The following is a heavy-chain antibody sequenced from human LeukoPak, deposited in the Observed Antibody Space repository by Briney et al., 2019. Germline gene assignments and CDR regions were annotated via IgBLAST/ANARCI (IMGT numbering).Heavy chain of an antibody. V-gene: IGHV3-30*18. Sequence: GGSLRLSCAASGFPFSGYGMHWVRQAPGKGLEWVAFISYDGTNKYYADSVKGRFTLSRDNSKNTLYLQMNSLRAEDTAVYYCAKDWRWELPIYGFNVWGQGTMVTVSS. CDR1: GFPFSGYG. CDR3: AKDWRWELPIYGFNV. CDR2: ISYDGTNK. J-gene: IGHJ3*01. D-gene: IGHD1-26*01.